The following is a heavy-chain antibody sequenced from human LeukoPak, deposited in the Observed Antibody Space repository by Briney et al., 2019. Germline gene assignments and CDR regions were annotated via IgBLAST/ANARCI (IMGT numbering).Heavy chain of an antibody. Sequence: GGSLRLSCVASGFTFSIYAMSWVRQAAGKGREWVSSTSSSGETTYYADSVKGRFTISRDNSRITLYLQMNSLRAEDTAVYYCAKDRPNYYGTNGHYYRRDGDCWGQGTLVTVSS. D-gene: IGHD3-22*01. J-gene: IGHJ4*02. CDR1: GFTFSIYA. V-gene: IGHV3-23*01. CDR2: TSSSGETT. CDR3: AKDRPNYYGTNGHYYRRDGDC.